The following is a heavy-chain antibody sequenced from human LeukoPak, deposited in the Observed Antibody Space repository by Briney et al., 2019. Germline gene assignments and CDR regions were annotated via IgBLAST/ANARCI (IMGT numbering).Heavy chain of an antibody. J-gene: IGHJ5*02. D-gene: IGHD2-2*01. CDR1: GGSISSGGYY. CDR2: IYYSGST. CDR3: AREGIVVVPAAMDGGWFDP. V-gene: IGHV4-31*03. Sequence: SETLSLTCTVSGGSISSGGYYWSWIRQHPGKGLEWIGYIYYSGSTYYNPSLKSRVTISVDTSKNQFSLKLSSVTAADTAVYYCAREGIVVVPAAMDGGWFDPWGQGTLVTVSS.